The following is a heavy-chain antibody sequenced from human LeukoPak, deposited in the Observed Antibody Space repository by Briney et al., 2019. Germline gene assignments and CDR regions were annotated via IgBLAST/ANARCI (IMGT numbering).Heavy chain of an antibody. CDR1: GGSISTYY. D-gene: IGHD2-2*01. V-gene: IGHV4-4*07. Sequence: SETLSLTCTVSGGSISTYYWSWIRQPAGKGLEWIGRIYTSGSTNYHPSLKSRVTMSVDTSKNQFSLKLSSVTAADTAVYYCAREEYQLLSGDFYYYMDVWGKGTTVTVSS. CDR2: IYTSGST. CDR3: AREEYQLLSGDFYYYMDV. J-gene: IGHJ6*03.